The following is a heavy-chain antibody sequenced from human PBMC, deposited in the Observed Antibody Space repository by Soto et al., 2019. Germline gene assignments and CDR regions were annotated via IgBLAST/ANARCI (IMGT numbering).Heavy chain of an antibody. J-gene: IGHJ4*02. D-gene: IGHD5-12*01. Sequence: PGGSLRLSCAASGFPFRSYGMHWVRQAPGKGLEWVAVISYDGSDKYYADSVKGRFTISRDNSKNTLYLQMNSLRAEDTAVYYCARDKPGYVGFRVDYWGQGTLVTVSS. V-gene: IGHV3-30*03. CDR1: GFPFRSYG. CDR2: ISYDGSDK. CDR3: ARDKPGYVGFRVDY.